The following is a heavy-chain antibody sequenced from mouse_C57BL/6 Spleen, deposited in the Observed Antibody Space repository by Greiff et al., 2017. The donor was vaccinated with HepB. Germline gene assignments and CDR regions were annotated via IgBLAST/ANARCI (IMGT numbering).Heavy chain of an antibody. V-gene: IGHV2-5*01. J-gene: IGHJ4*01. CDR1: GFSLTSYG. D-gene: IGHD1-1*01. CDR2: IWRGGST. Sequence: VKLMESGPGLVQPSQSLSITCTVSGFSLTSYGVHWVRQSPGKGLEWLGVIWRGGSTDYNAAFMSRLSITKDNSKSQVFFKMNSLQADDTAIYYCAKNKNYGSLYAMDYWGQGTSVTVSS. CDR3: AKNKNYGSLYAMDY.